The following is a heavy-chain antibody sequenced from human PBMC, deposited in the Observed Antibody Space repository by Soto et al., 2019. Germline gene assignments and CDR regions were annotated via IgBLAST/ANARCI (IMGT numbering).Heavy chain of an antibody. CDR3: ARGRYYDFWSGYYFGYYMDV. V-gene: IGHV4-34*01. J-gene: IGHJ6*03. Sequence: SETLSLTCAVYGGSFSGYYWSWIRQPPGKGLEWIGEINHSGSTNYNPSLKSRVTISVDTSKNQFSLKLSSVTAADTAVYYCARGRYYDFWSGYYFGYYMDVWGKGTTVTVSS. CDR1: GGSFSGYY. CDR2: INHSGST. D-gene: IGHD3-3*01.